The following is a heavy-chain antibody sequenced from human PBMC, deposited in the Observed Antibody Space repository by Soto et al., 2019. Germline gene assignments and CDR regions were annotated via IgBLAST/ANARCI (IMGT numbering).Heavy chain of an antibody. V-gene: IGHV3-33*01. D-gene: IGHD4-4*01. J-gene: IGHJ4*02. CDR3: ARAEYNPGTVTTLDY. CDR1: GFTFSSYG. CDR2: IWYDGSNK. Sequence: GGSLRLSCAASGFTFSSYGMHWVRRAPGKGLEWVAVIWYDGSNKYYADSVKGRFTISRDNSKNTLYLQMNSLRAEDTAVYYCARAEYNPGTVTTLDYWGQGTLVTVSS.